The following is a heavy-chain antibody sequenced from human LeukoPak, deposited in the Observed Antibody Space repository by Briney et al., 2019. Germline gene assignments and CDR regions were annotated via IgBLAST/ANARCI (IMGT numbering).Heavy chain of an antibody. Sequence: SETLSLTCAVYGGSFSGYYWSWIRQPPGKGLEWIGEINHSGSTNYNPSLKSRVTISVDTSKNQFSLKLSSVTAADTAVYYCARESSGWYQGYFDYWGQGTLVTVSS. CDR3: ARESSGWYQGYFDY. J-gene: IGHJ4*02. D-gene: IGHD6-19*01. V-gene: IGHV4-34*01. CDR2: INHSGST. CDR1: GGSFSGYY.